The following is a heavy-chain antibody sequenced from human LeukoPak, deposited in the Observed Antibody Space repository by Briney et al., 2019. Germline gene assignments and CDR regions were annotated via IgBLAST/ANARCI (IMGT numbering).Heavy chain of an antibody. D-gene: IGHD3-16*01. V-gene: IGHV1-2*02. CDR1: GYTFTGYD. CDR2: INPNSGGT. CDR3: ARDMSWFDP. J-gene: IGHJ5*02. Sequence: ASVKVSCKASGYTFTGYDIHWVRQAPGQGLDWMGWINPNSGGTNYAQKFQGRVTMTRDTSINTAYMELSTLRSDDTAVYYCARDMSWFDPWGQGTLVTVSS.